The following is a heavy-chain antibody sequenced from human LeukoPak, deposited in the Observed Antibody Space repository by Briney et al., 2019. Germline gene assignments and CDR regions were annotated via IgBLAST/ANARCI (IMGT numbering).Heavy chain of an antibody. Sequence: EASVKVSCKASGYTFTSYGISWVRQAPGQGLEWMGWISAYNGNTNYAQKLQGRVTMTTDTSTSTAYMELRSLRSDDTAVYYCARDLRIAVSGSAGYWGQGTLVTVSS. CDR3: ARDLRIAVSGSAGY. V-gene: IGHV1-18*01. CDR1: GYTFTSYG. CDR2: ISAYNGNT. J-gene: IGHJ4*02. D-gene: IGHD6-19*01.